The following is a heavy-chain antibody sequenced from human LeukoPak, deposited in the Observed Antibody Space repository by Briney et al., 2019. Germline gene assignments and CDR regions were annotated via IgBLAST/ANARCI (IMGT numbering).Heavy chain of an antibody. V-gene: IGHV3-23*01. CDR3: VSAAGAFDM. J-gene: IGHJ3*02. CDR1: GFTFSSYA. D-gene: IGHD6-13*01. Sequence: PGGSLRLSCAASGFTFSSYAMSWVRQAPGKGLEWVSAISGSGGSTYYADSVKGRFTISRDNSKNMVYLQMNGLRVEDTAVYYCVSAAGAFDMWGQGTLVTVSS. CDR2: ISGSGGST.